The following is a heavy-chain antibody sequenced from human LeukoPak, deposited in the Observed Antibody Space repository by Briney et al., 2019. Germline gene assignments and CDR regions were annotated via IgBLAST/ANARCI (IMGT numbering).Heavy chain of an antibody. Sequence: SVKVSCKASGGTFSSYAISWVRQAPGQGLEWMGGIIPIFGTANYAQKFQGRVTITADESTSTAYMELSSLRSEDTAVYYCARGGKQQLESDYWGQGTLVTVSS. CDR3: ARGGKQQLESDY. CDR1: GGTFSSYA. D-gene: IGHD6-13*01. CDR2: IIPIFGTA. V-gene: IGHV1-69*13. J-gene: IGHJ4*02.